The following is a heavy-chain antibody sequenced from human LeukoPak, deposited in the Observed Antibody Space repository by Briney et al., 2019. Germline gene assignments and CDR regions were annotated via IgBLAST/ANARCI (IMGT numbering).Heavy chain of an antibody. CDR1: GFTLSNYH. CDR3: ARIHGPTRAHYFFDY. CDR2: ISHDGSNT. J-gene: IGHJ4*02. D-gene: IGHD2-2*01. V-gene: IGHV3-33*01. Sequence: PGRSLRLSCAASGFTLSNYHMHWFRQAPGKGLEWVAVISHDGSNTFYVDSVQGRFIISRDESKNTLNLQMNSLRAEDSAVYYCARIHGPTRAHYFFDYWGQGTLVTVSS.